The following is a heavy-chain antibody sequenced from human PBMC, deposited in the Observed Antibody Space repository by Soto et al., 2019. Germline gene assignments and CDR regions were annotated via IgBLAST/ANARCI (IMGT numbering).Heavy chain of an antibody. J-gene: IGHJ4*02. V-gene: IGHV1-18*01. CDR2: IDPYSGRI. D-gene: IGHD4-17*01. CDR3: TRDPQGDYDFDY. CDR1: GYTFANYG. Sequence: QVPLVQSETEVKQPGASVKVSCKTSGYTFANYGFSWVRQAPGQGLEWMGWIDPYSGRINYAQKFQDRFTLTTDTSATTAYMELRSLKSDDTAVYYCTRDPQGDYDFDYWGQGTLVTVFS.